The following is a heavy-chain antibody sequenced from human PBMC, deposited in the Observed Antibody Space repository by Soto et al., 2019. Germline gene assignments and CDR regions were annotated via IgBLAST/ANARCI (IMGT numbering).Heavy chain of an antibody. CDR1: GASVNTGDYY. CDR2: IFYSGDT. V-gene: IGHV4-30-4*01. D-gene: IGHD1-7*01. Sequence: VQLQGSGPGLLKPSQTLSLTCTASGASVNTGDYYWSYIRQPPGKRLEWLGYIFYSGDTYYNPSLKSRATISLNTSRNQFSLTLTSVTDADTALYYCVGTGTTDDFWGQGTLVTVSS. J-gene: IGHJ1*01. CDR3: VGTGTTDDF.